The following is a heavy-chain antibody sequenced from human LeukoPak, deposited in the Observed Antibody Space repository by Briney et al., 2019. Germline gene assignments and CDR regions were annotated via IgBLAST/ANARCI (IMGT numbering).Heavy chain of an antibody. CDR1: GFTFSSYS. V-gene: IGHV3-21*01. J-gene: IGHJ4*02. D-gene: IGHD5-18*01. Sequence: GGSLRLSCAASGFTFSSYSMNWVRQAPGKGLEWVSSISSSSSYIYYADSVKGRFTISRDNAKNSLYLQMNGLRAEDTAVYYCARVGYSYGDFDYWGQGTLVTVSS. CDR2: ISSSSSYI. CDR3: ARVGYSYGDFDY.